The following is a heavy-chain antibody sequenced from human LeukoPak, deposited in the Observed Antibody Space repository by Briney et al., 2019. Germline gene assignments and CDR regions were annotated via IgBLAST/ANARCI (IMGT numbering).Heavy chain of an antibody. CDR1: GFTFSSYW. CDR3: AKVGFSEMEWLLYSDH. CDR2: IKNDGSST. Sequence: PGGSLRLSCAASGFTFSSYWMHWVRQVPGKGLVWVSRIKNDGSSTSYADSEKGRFTISRDNAKNTLYPQMNSLRAEDTAVYYCAKVGFSEMEWLLYSDHWGQGTLVTVSS. V-gene: IGHV3-74*01. J-gene: IGHJ4*02. D-gene: IGHD3-3*01.